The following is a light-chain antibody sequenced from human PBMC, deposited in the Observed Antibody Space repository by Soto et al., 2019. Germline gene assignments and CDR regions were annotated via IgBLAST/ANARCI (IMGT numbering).Light chain of an antibody. V-gene: IGKV3-15*01. CDR2: GIY. Sequence: EIVMTQSPGTLSVSPGETATLSCRASQVLGTNLAWYQQKPGQSPTLLIYGIYIRATGVPVRFTGSGSGTEFTPTITSLQSEDFATYYCQQYNYWPPITFGQGTRLEIK. CDR1: QVLGTN. J-gene: IGKJ5*01. CDR3: QQYNYWPPIT.